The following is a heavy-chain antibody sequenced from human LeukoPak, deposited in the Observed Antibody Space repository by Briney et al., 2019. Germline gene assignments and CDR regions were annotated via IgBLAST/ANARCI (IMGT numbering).Heavy chain of an antibody. D-gene: IGHD3-10*01. J-gene: IGHJ4*02. Sequence: ASVKVSCKASGYTFTTYYMHWVRQAPGHGLEWMGVINARGGSTNYAQMFQGRVTMTRNTSISTAYMELSSLRSEDTAVYYCARVVYYGSGDYWGQGTLVTVSS. CDR3: ARVVYYGSGDY. V-gene: IGHV1-46*01. CDR2: INARGGST. CDR1: GYTFTTYY.